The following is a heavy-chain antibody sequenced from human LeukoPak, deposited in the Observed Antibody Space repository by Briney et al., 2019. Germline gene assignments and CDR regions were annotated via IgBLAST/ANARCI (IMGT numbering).Heavy chain of an antibody. CDR1: GYTFTGYY. J-gene: IGHJ4*02. V-gene: IGHV1-69*05. CDR2: IIPIFGTA. D-gene: IGHD3-3*01. Sequence: GASVKVSCKASGYTFTGYYMHWVRQAPGQGLEWMGGIIPIFGTANYAQKFQGRVTITTDESTSTAYMELSSLRSEDTAVYYCARQIVPDFWSGYYAKSPFDYWGQGTLVTVSS. CDR3: ARQIVPDFWSGYYAKSPFDY.